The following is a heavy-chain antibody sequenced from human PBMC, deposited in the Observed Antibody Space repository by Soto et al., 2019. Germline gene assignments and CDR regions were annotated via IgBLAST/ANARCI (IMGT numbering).Heavy chain of an antibody. CDR2: IIPFLGVA. Sequence: QVQLVQSGAEVKKPGSSVKVSCKTSGGTFSNYPISWVRQAPGQGLEWMGRIIPFLGVANYAQRFQGRITITADTSTITVSMELSSLRSEDTAVYYCARESNYYFGMDVWGQGTTVTVSS. D-gene: IGHD6-6*01. CDR1: GGTFSNYP. CDR3: ARESNYYFGMDV. J-gene: IGHJ6*02. V-gene: IGHV1-69*04.